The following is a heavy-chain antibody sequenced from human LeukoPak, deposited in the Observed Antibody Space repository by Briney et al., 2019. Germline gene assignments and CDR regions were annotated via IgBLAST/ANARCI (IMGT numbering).Heavy chain of an antibody. Sequence: GGSLRLSCAASGFTFDDYAMHWVRQAPGKGLEWVSGISWNSGSIGYADSVKGRFTISRDNAKNSLYLQMNSPRAEDTALYYCATGTSPLILHFDYWGQGTLVTVSS. D-gene: IGHD1-14*01. CDR1: GFTFDDYA. CDR2: ISWNSGSI. J-gene: IGHJ4*02. CDR3: ATGTSPLILHFDY. V-gene: IGHV3-9*01.